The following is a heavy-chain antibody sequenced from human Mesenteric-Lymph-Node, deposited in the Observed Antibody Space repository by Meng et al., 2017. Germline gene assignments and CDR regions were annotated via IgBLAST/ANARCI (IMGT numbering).Heavy chain of an antibody. Sequence: QLQLQESGSGLVKPSQTLSLTCAVSGGSISSINWWTWVRQPPGKGLEWIGEIYHSGSTNYNPSLKSRVTISVDKSKNQFSLKLSSVTAADTAVYYCARVAAAGNEWFDPWGQGTLVTVSS. CDR1: GGSISSINW. J-gene: IGHJ5*02. CDR3: ARVAAAGNEWFDP. V-gene: IGHV4-4*02. CDR2: IYHSGST. D-gene: IGHD6-13*01.